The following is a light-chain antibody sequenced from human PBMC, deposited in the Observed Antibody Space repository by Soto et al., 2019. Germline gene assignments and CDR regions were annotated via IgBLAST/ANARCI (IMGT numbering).Light chain of an antibody. CDR3: QQYSSYWT. CDR1: QSVGSN. V-gene: IGKV3-11*01. J-gene: IGKJ1*01. CDR2: DAF. Sequence: EIVLTQSPATLSLSPGERATLTCRASQSVGSNLAWYLQKPGQAPRLLIYDAFNRATGIPDRFSGSGSGTDFTLTISSLQPDDFATYYCQQYSSYWTFAQGTKVDI.